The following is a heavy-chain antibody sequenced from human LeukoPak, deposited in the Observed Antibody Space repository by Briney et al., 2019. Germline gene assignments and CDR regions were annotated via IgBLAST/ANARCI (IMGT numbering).Heavy chain of an antibody. D-gene: IGHD3-9*01. CDR2: ISGSGGST. CDR3: AKTLQYYDILTGYCDY. CDR1: GFTFSNYA. J-gene: IGHJ4*02. V-gene: IGHV3-23*01. Sequence: GGSLRLSCAASGFTFSNYAMSWVRQAPGKGLEWVSAISGSGGSTYSADSVKGRFTISRDNSKNTLYLQMNSLRAEDTAVYYCAKTLQYYDILTGYCDYWGQGTLVTVSS.